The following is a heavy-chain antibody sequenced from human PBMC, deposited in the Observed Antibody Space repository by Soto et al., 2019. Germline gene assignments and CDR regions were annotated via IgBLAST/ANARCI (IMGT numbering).Heavy chain of an antibody. CDR1: GYSFTTYN. CDR2: VNPSSGST. V-gene: IGHV1-46*01. Sequence: QVQLVQSGAEVKKPGASVKVSCKASGYSFTTYNIHWVRQAPGPGLEWMGVVNPSSGSTSYAQKFRXXVXLXXDPYTSTVYMELSSLRSEDAAVYYCARWAPDAFHVWGQGTLVTVSS. J-gene: IGHJ3*01. CDR3: ARWAPDAFHV.